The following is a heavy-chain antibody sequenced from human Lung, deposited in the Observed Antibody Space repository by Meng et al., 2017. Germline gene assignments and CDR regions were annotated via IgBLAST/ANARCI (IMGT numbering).Heavy chain of an antibody. Sequence: QLQLRESGPRLVQPSGTLSLACAVSGDSITRTQWWSWLRQTPGKGLEWIGEISHSGSTVYRPSLQGRVSISLDKSNNEFSLKLTSVTAADTAVYYCARETLRELGLFHYWGQGILVTVSS. CDR3: ARETLRELGLFHY. D-gene: IGHD1-7*01. J-gene: IGHJ4*02. CDR1: GDSITRTQW. CDR2: ISHSGST. V-gene: IGHV4-4*02.